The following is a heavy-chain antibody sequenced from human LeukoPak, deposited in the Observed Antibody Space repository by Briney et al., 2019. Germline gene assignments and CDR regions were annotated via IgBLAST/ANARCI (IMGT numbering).Heavy chain of an antibody. CDR2: IYTSGST. V-gene: IGHV4-4*07. CDR1: GGSISTYY. CDR3: ASRRCSTTCPEDY. J-gene: IGHJ4*02. Sequence: SETLSLICTVSGGSISTYYWSWIRQSAGKGLEWIGRIYTSGSTDYNPSLKSRVTMSVDTSKNQLSLKLSSVTAADTAVYYCASRRCSTTCPEDYWGQGTLVTVSS. D-gene: IGHD2-2*01.